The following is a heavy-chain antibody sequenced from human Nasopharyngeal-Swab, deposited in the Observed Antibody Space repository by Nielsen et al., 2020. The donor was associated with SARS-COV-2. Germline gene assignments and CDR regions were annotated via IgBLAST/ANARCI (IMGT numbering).Heavy chain of an antibody. D-gene: IGHD6-6*01. J-gene: IGHJ4*02. CDR3: AKDLHSSSWPVGY. V-gene: IGHV3-7*05. CDR2: IGQGESDK. CDR1: GFSLSSYW. Sequence: GESLKISCAASGFSLSSYWMTWVRQAPGKGLEWVATIGQGESDKYHVDSVKGRFTISRDNSKNTLHLQMNSLRVEDTGVYYCAKDLHSSSWPVGYWGQGTLVTVSS.